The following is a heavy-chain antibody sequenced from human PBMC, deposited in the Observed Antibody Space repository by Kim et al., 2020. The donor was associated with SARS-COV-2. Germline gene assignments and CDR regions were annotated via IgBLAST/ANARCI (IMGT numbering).Heavy chain of an antibody. D-gene: IGHD3-10*01. J-gene: IGHJ6*02. Sequence: GGSLRLSCAASGFTVSSNYMSWVRQAPGKGLEWVSVIYSGGSTYYADSVKGRFTISRDNSKNTLYLQMNSLRAEDTAVYYCARDSPNIPSGAFGESTRGPPSWYYGMDVWGQGTTVTVSS. CDR3: ARDSPNIPSGAFGESTRGPPSWYYGMDV. V-gene: IGHV3-53*01. CDR1: GFTVSSNY. CDR2: IYSGGST.